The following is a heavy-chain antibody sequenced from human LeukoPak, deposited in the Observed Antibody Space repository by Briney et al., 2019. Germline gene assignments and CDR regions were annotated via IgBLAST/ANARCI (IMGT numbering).Heavy chain of an antibody. D-gene: IGHD6-19*01. CDR3: ARGSSGFKDREYYYYYYYMDV. V-gene: IGHV6-1*01. CDR1: GDSVSSNSAA. J-gene: IGHJ6*03. CDR2: TYYRSKWYN. Sequence: SQTLSLTCAISGDSVSSNSAAWNWIRQSPSRGLEWLGRTYYRSKWYNDYAVSVKSRITINPDTSKNQFSLQLNSVTPEDTAVYYCARGSSGFKDREYYYYYYYMDVWGKGTTVTISS.